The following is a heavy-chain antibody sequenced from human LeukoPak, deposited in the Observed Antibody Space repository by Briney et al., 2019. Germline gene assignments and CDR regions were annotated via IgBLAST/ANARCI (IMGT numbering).Heavy chain of an antibody. Sequence: SETLSLTCTVSGGSISNYYWTWIRQPAGKGLEWIGRIYSSGSTNYNPSLKSRVTISVDTSKNQFSLKLSSVTAADTAVYYCARPRRFLEWLPEIWGQGTLVTVSS. CDR2: IYSSGST. D-gene: IGHD3-3*01. CDR3: ARPRRFLEWLPEI. V-gene: IGHV4-4*07. J-gene: IGHJ4*02. CDR1: GGSISNYY.